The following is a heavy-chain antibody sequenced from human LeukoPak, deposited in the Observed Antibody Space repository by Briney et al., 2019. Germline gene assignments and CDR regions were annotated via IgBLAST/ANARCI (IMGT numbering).Heavy chain of an antibody. J-gene: IGHJ4*02. CDR3: AREGRQDYVYFDY. CDR1: GGSLSSHY. CDR2: INYSGNT. Sequence: SETLSLTCSVSGGSLSSHYWGWVRQPPEKGLEWIGYINYSGNTNYNPSLKSRVTISVDTSKNQFSLRLTSVTAADTAVFYCAREGRQDYVYFDYWGQGSLVTVSS. D-gene: IGHD4-17*01. V-gene: IGHV4-59*11.